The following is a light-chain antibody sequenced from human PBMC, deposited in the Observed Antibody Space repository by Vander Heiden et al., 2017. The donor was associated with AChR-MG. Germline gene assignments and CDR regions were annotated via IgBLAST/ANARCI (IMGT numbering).Light chain of an antibody. V-gene: IGKV1-39*01. J-gene: IGKJ2*01. CDR2: ATS. CDR1: QRITSY. Sequence: DIQMTQSPLSLSASIGDRVTITCRASQRITSYLNWYQQKPGEAPQLLIYATSHLQSGVPSRFGGSGSGTDFTLTISSLQPEDFATYYCQQSYSVPYTFGRGTKLEI. CDR3: QQSYSVPYT.